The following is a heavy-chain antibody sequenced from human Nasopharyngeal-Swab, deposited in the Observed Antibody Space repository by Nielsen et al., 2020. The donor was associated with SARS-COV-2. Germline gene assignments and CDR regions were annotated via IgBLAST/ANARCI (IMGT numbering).Heavy chain of an antibody. V-gene: IGHV1-2*06. CDR1: GYIFTDYY. J-gene: IGHJ5*02. CDR3: ARALSARTTFNCLGP. CDR2: IDPNTGGT. D-gene: IGHD4-17*01. Sequence: ASVKVSCKTSGYIFTDYYIHWVRQAPGQGLEWMGRIDPNTGGTSSAQIFQGRVTMTRDTSISTVYIEATSLTSNDTAVYYCARALSARTTFNCLGPWGQGTLVTVSS.